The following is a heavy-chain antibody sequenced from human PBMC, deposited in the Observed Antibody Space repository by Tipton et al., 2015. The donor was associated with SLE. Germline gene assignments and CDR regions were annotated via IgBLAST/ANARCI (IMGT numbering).Heavy chain of an antibody. J-gene: IGHJ4*02. CDR3: ARAIGVNYFNF. Sequence: TLSLTCTISGDSLSNYYWSWIRQPPGKGLEWIGNINYSGTTYFNPSLKTRITISVDRSMVHFSLRLASVTAADTAVYYCARAIGVNYFNFWGQGILVNVSP. CDR2: INYSGTT. V-gene: IGHV4-39*02. CDR1: GDSLSNYY. D-gene: IGHD3-3*01.